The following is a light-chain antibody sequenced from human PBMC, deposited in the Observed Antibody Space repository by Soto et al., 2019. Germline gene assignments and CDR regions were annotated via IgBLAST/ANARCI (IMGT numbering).Light chain of an antibody. CDR1: SSDIGTYNL. CDR3: CSYASSNTPLL. J-gene: IGLJ2*01. Sequence: QSALTQPASVSGSPGQSITISCTGTSSDIGTYNLVSWYQQHPGKVPKLIIYEDSKWPSGVSDRFSGSKSGNTASLTISGLQAEDEADYYCCSYASSNTPLLFGGGTKVTVL. CDR2: EDS. V-gene: IGLV2-23*01.